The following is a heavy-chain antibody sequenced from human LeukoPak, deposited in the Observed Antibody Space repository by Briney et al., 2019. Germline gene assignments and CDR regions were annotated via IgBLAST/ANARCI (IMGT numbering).Heavy chain of an antibody. V-gene: IGHV3-49*04. D-gene: IGHD1-26*01. Sequence: GGSLRLSCTASGFTFGDYAMSWVRQAPGKGLEWVGFIRSKAYGGTTEYAASVKGRFTISRDDSKSIAYLQMNSLKTEDTAVYYCTREYSGISDYWGQETLVTVSP. CDR2: IRSKAYGGTT. CDR1: GFTFGDYA. CDR3: TREYSGISDY. J-gene: IGHJ4*02.